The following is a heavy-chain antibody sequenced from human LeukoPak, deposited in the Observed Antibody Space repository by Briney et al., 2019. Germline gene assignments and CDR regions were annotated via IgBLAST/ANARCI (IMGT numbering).Heavy chain of an antibody. D-gene: IGHD6-13*01. Sequence: SETLSLTCTVSGGSISSYYWSWIRQPAGKELEWIGRIYTSGSTNYNPSLKSRVTMSVDTSKNQFSLKLSSVTAADTAVYYCAREAYSSSPPDYYYYYGMDVWGQGTTVTVSS. V-gene: IGHV4-4*07. J-gene: IGHJ6*02. CDR1: GGSISSYY. CDR3: AREAYSSSPPDYYYYYGMDV. CDR2: IYTSGST.